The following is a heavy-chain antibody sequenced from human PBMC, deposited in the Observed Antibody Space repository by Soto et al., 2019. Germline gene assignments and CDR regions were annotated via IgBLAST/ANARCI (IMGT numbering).Heavy chain of an antibody. CDR3: AHVSAIFGVVSPYYYYGMDV. J-gene: IGHJ6*02. V-gene: IGHV2-5*01. CDR1: GFSLSTSGVG. CDR2: IYWNDDK. D-gene: IGHD3-3*01. Sequence: ESCPTLVNPTQTLTLTCTFSGFSLSTSGVGVGWIRQPPGKALEWLALIYWNDDKRYSPSLKSRLTITKDTSKNQVVLTMTNMDPVDTATYYCAHVSAIFGVVSPYYYYGMDVWGQGTTVTVSS.